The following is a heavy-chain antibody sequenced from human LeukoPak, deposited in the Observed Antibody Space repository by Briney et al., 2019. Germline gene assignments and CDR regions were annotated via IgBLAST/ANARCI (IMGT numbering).Heavy chain of an antibody. Sequence: GSSVKVSCKASGGTFSSYAISWVRQAPGQGLEWMGGIIPIFGTANYAQKFQGRVTITTDESTSTAYMELSSLRSEDTAVYYCARNGDYGLDAFDIWGQGTMVTVSS. D-gene: IGHD4-17*01. CDR3: ARNGDYGLDAFDI. V-gene: IGHV1-69*05. J-gene: IGHJ3*02. CDR1: GGTFSSYA. CDR2: IIPIFGTA.